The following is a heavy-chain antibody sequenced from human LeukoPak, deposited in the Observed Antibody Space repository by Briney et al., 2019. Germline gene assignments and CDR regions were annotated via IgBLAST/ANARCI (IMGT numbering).Heavy chain of an antibody. CDR2: IIPIFGTA. Sequence: SVKVSCKASGGTFSSYAISWVRQAPGQGLEWTGGIIPIFGTANYAQKFQGRVTITADESTSTAYMELSSLRSEDTAVYYCARHRSSSWLHIDYWGQGTLVTVSS. CDR3: ARHRSSSWLHIDY. J-gene: IGHJ4*02. CDR1: GGTFSSYA. V-gene: IGHV1-69*13. D-gene: IGHD6-13*01.